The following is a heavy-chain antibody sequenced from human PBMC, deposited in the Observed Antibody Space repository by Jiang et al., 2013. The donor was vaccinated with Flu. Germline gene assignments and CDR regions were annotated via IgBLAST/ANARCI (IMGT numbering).Heavy chain of an antibody. J-gene: IGHJ2*01. CDR1: GDSVSSNSAA. CDR2: TYYRSKWYN. Sequence: GDSVSSNSAAWNWIRQSPSRGLEWLGRTYYRSKWYNDYAVSVKSRITINPDTSKNQFSLQLNSVTPEDTAVYYCAREEAAAVAGIGSYWYFDLWGRGTLVTVSS. V-gene: IGHV6-1*01. CDR3: AREEAAAVAGIGSYWYFDL. D-gene: IGHD6-19*01.